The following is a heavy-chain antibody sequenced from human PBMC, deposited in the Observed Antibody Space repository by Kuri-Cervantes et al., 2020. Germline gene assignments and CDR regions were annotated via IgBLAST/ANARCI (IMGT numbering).Heavy chain of an antibody. J-gene: IGHJ4*02. CDR1: GFTFSNYW. Sequence: ETLSLTCAASGFTFSNYWMSWVRQAPGKGLEWVANIKQDGSEKYYVDSVKGRFTISRDNAKNSLHLQMNSLRVEDTAVYYCARRYYDSSGYYLDDYWGQGTLVTVSS. CDR3: ARRYYDSSGYYLDDY. CDR2: IKQDGSEK. V-gene: IGHV3-7*01. D-gene: IGHD3-22*01.